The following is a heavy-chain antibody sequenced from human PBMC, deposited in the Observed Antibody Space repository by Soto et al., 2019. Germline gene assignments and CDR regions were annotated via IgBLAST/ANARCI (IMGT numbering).Heavy chain of an antibody. J-gene: IGHJ4*02. CDR2: IYHSGST. V-gene: IGHV4-30-2*01. CDR1: GGSISSGGYS. D-gene: IGHD4-17*01. Sequence: QLQLQESGSGLVKHSQTLSLTCAVSGGSISSGGYSWSWIRQPPGKGLEWIGYIYHSGSTYYNPSLKSRVTISVDRSKNQFSLKLSSVTAADTAVYYCASLDYGGNYPGDDYWGQGTLVTVSS. CDR3: ASLDYGGNYPGDDY.